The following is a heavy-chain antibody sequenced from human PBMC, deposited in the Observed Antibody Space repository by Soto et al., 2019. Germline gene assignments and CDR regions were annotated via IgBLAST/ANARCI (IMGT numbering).Heavy chain of an antibody. CDR2: ISSSSSTI. D-gene: IGHD4-17*01. CDR3: ARDPDRLRWNWFDP. CDR1: GFTFSSYS. Sequence: GESLKISCAASGFTFSSYSMNWVRQAPGKGLEWVSYISSSSSTIYYADSVKGRFTISRDNAKNSLYLQMNSLRAEDTAVYYCARDPDRLRWNWFDPWGQGTLVTVSS. J-gene: IGHJ5*02. V-gene: IGHV3-48*01.